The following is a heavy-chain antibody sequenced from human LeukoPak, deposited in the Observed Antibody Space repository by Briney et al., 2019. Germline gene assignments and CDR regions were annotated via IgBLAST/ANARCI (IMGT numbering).Heavy chain of an antibody. CDR2: INPSSGGT. J-gene: IGHJ4*02. CDR1: GYTFTGYY. Sequence: ASVNVSCKASGYTFTGYYIHWVRQAPGEGLEWMGWINPSSGGTSYAQEFQGRVTMTRDTPTSTAYMELSGLRSDDAALYFCVRDLIVGGAYDYWGQGTLVTVSS. V-gene: IGHV1-2*02. D-gene: IGHD1-26*01. CDR3: VRDLIVGGAYDY.